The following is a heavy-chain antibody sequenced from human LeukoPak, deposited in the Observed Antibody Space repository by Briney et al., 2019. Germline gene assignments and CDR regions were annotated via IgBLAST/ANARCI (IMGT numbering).Heavy chain of an antibody. V-gene: IGHV4-34*08. D-gene: IGHD3-10*01. Sequence: GSLRLSCAASGFTFSTYSMNWIRQPPGKGLEWIGEIYHSGISNYNPSLKSRVSISADTSKNQFSLKLSSVTAADTAVYYCAIEYYYGSGSYYRGNWFDPWGQGTLVTVSS. CDR2: IYHSGIS. CDR3: AIEYYYGSGSYYRGNWFDP. J-gene: IGHJ5*02. CDR1: GFTFSTYS.